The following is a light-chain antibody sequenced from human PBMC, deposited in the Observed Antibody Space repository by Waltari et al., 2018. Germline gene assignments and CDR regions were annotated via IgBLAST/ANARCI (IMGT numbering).Light chain of an antibody. CDR2: DVN. Sequence: HSALTQTATVSGSPGQSITISCSGTSSDIGNYNLVSWYQQHPGKAPTLIIYDVNKRPSGVSNRFSGSKSGNTAFLTISGLQTADEADYYCCSYAGSAISVFGGGTKVTVL. J-gene: IGLJ3*02. CDR1: SSDIGNYNL. V-gene: IGLV2-23*02. CDR3: CSYAGSAISV.